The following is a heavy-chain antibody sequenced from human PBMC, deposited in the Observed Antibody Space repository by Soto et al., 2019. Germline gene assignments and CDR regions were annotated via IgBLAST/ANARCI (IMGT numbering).Heavy chain of an antibody. V-gene: IGHV4-59*01. J-gene: IGHJ4*02. Sequence: SETLSLTCTVSGVSITPYYWTWIRHPPGKGLEWIGYVYHTGNTYYNPSLKSRVTISLVTSKNQVSLRLKSVTAADTAVYYCAREQYNWKLWGQGTLVTVSS. D-gene: IGHD1-20*01. CDR1: GVSITPYY. CDR2: VYHTGNT. CDR3: AREQYNWKL.